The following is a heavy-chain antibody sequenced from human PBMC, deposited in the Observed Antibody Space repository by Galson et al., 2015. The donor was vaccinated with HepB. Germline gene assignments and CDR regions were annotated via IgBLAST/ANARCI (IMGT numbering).Heavy chain of an antibody. V-gene: IGHV1-69*13. D-gene: IGHD4-17*01. CDR1: GGTFSSYA. CDR2: IIPIFGTA. J-gene: IGHJ5*02. CDR3: ARVDYAQYGDHLYNWFDP. Sequence: SVKVSCKASGGTFSSYAISWVRQAPGQGLEWMGGIIPIFGTANYAQKFQGRVTITADESTSTAYMELSSLRSEDTAVYYCARVDYAQYGDHLYNWFDPWGQGTLVTVSS.